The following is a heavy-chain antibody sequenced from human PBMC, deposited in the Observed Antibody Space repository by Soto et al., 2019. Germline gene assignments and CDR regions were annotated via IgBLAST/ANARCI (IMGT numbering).Heavy chain of an antibody. V-gene: IGHV4-34*01. D-gene: IGHD2-15*01. CDR2: INHSGSA. J-gene: IGHJ6*02. CDR1: GGSFSGYI. CDR3: ARHLTYCSAGSCYSDFPYYGMDV. Sequence: SETLSLTCDVYGGSFSGYIWTWIRQTPGKGLQWIGQINHSGSANYNPSLKSRVTISVDTSKNQFSLKLSSVTAADTAVYYCARHLTYCSAGSCYSDFPYYGMDVWGQGTTVTVSS.